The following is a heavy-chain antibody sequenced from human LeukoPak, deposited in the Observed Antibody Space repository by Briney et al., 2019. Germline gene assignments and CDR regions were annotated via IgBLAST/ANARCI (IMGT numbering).Heavy chain of an antibody. CDR2: IYTSGST. V-gene: IGHV4-4*07. CDR1: GGSISSYY. Sequence: ETLSLTCTVSGGSISSYYWSRIRQPAGKGLEWIGRIYTSGSTNYNPSLKSRVTMSVDTSKNQFSLKLSSVTAADTAVYYCARDHTVTTAYYNWFDPWGQGTLVTVSS. CDR3: ARDHTVTTAYYNWFDP. D-gene: IGHD4-17*01. J-gene: IGHJ5*02.